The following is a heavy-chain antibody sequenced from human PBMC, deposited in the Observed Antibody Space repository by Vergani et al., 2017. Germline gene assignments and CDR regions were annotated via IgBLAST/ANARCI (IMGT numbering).Heavy chain of an antibody. CDR3: ARARGAAGELYYYYYMDV. CDR1: GGTFSSYA. V-gene: IGHV1-69*01. Sequence: QVQLVQSGAEVKKPGSSVKVSCKASGGTFSSYAISWVRQAPGQGLEWRGGIIPIFGTANYAQKCQGRVTITAYESMSTAYMELSSLRSEDTAVYYWARARGAAGELYYYYYMDVWGKGTTVTVSS. J-gene: IGHJ6*03. D-gene: IGHD6-13*01. CDR2: IIPIFGTA.